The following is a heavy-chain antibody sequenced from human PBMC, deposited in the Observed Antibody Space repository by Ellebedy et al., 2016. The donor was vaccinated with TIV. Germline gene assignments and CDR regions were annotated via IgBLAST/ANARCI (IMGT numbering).Heavy chain of an antibody. CDR3: ARGDLVDI. D-gene: IGHD3-3*01. CDR1: GGTFSSYA. CDR2: IIPILGIA. J-gene: IGHJ3*02. V-gene: IGHV1-69*04. Sequence: SVKVSXXASGGTFSSYAISWVRQAPGQGLEWMGRIIPILGIANYAQKFQGRVTMTRNTSISTAYMELSSLRSEDTAVYYCARGDLVDIWGQGTMVTVSS.